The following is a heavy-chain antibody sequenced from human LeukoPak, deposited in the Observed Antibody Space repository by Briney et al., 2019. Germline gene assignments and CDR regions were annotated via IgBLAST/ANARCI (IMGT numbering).Heavy chain of an antibody. Sequence: ASVKVSCKASGYTFTNYDINWVRQATGQGLEWMGWMNPNSGNTGYAQKFQGRVTITRNTSISTAYMELSSLRSEDTAVYYCARISYQLLYGYNYWGQGTLVTVSS. CDR1: GYTFTNYD. V-gene: IGHV1-8*03. D-gene: IGHD2-2*02. CDR3: ARISYQLLYGYNY. CDR2: MNPNSGNT. J-gene: IGHJ4*02.